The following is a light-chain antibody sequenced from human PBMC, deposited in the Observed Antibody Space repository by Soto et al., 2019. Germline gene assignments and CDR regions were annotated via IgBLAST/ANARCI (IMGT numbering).Light chain of an antibody. CDR2: DVS. CDR3: SSYTSSSTLDV. Sequence: QSALTQPASVSGSPGQSITISCTGTSSDVGGYNYVSWYQQHPGKAPKLMIYDVSIRPSGVSNRLSGSKSGNTASLTISGLQSEDEADYYCSSYTSSSTLDVFGTGTKVTVL. V-gene: IGLV2-14*01. CDR1: SSDVGGYNY. J-gene: IGLJ1*01.